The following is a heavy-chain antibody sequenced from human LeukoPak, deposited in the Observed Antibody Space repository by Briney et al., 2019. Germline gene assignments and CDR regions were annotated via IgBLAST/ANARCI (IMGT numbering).Heavy chain of an antibody. D-gene: IGHD4-17*01. J-gene: IGHJ4*02. V-gene: IGHV4-61*02. Sequence: PSQTLSLTCTVSGGSISSGSYYWSWTRQPAGKGLEWIGRIYTSGSTNYNPSLKSRVTISVDTSKNQFSLKLSSVTAADTAVYYCARGTTVTTNDYWGQGTLVTVSS. CDR3: ARGTTVTTNDY. CDR2: IYTSGST. CDR1: GGSISSGSYY.